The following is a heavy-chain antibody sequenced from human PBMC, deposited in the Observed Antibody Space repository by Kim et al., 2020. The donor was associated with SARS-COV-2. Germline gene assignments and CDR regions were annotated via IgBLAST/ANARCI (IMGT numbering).Heavy chain of an antibody. J-gene: IGHJ4*02. CDR3: ARDSGYDNFDY. CDR1: GFTFSSYA. Sequence: GGSLRLSCAASGFTFSSYAMHWVRQAPGKGLEWVAVISYDGSNKYYADSVKGRFTISRDNSKNTLYLQMNSLRAEDTAVYYCARDSGYDNFDYWGQGTLVTVSS. CDR2: ISYDGSNK. D-gene: IGHD5-12*01. V-gene: IGHV3-30*04.